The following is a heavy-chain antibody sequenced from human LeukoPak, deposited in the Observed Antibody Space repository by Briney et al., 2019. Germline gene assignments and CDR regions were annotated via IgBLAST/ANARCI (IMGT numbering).Heavy chain of an antibody. CDR1: GGTFSSYA. V-gene: IGHV1-69*04. J-gene: IGHJ3*02. CDR3: AREIPDAFDI. Sequence: SVKVSCKASGGTFSSYAISWVRQAPGQGLEWMGRIIPILGIANYAQKFQGRVTITADTSTSTAYMELRSLRSDDTAVYYCAREIPDAFDIWGQGTMVTVSS. CDR2: IIPILGIA.